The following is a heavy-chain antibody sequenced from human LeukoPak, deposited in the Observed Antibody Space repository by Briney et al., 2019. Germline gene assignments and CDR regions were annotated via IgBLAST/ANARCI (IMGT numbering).Heavy chain of an antibody. J-gene: IGHJ2*01. CDR1: GGSISSYY. Sequence: SETLSLTCTVSGGSISSYYWSWIRQPPGKGLEWIGYIYYSGSTNYNPSLKSRVTISVDTSKNQFSLKLSSVTAADTAVYYCARDLRTYDILTGYYRVDWYFDLWGRGTLVTVSS. CDR2: IYYSGST. D-gene: IGHD3-9*01. V-gene: IGHV4-59*01. CDR3: ARDLRTYDILTGYYRVDWYFDL.